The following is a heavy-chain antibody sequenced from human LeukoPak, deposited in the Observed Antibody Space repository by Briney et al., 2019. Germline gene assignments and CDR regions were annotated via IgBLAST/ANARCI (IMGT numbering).Heavy chain of an antibody. CDR1: GFTVITND. Sequence: GGSLRLSCAASGFTVITNDMTWVRQAPGKGLEWDSVLYSDGNTKYADSVQGRFTISRDNSKNTLYLEMNSLSPDDTAVYYCARGVEPLAANTLAYWGQGTLVTVSS. J-gene: IGHJ4*02. CDR3: ARGVEPLAANTLAY. V-gene: IGHV3-53*01. D-gene: IGHD1-14*01. CDR2: LYSDGNT.